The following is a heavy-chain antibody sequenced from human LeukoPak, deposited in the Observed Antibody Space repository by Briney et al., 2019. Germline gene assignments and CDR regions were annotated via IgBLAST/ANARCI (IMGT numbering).Heavy chain of an antibody. V-gene: IGHV1-69*04. CDR2: IIPILGIA. J-gene: IGHJ4*02. CDR3: ARDSSGYYATPADY. Sequence: SVKVSCKASGGTFSNYAISWVRQAPGQGLEWMGRIIPILGIANYAQKFQGRVTITADKSTSTAYMGLSSLRSEDTAVYYCARDSSGYYATPADYWGQGTLVTVSS. CDR1: GGTFSNYA. D-gene: IGHD3-22*01.